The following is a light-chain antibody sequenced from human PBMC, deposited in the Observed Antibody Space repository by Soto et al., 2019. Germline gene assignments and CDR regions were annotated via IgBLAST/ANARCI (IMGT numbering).Light chain of an antibody. V-gene: IGKV3-15*01. CDR2: GAS. CDR1: QSVASN. J-gene: IGKJ1*01. CDR3: QQYNNWPPWT. Sequence: EIVMTQSPATLSVSPGDRATLSCRASQSVASNLAWYQQKPGQGPRLLIYGASTRATGVPARFSGSGSGTDFTLTISSLQSEDFAVYYCQQYNNWPPWTFGQGTKVDIK.